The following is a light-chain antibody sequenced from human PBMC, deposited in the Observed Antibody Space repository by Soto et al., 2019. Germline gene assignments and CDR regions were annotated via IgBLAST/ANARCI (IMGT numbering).Light chain of an antibody. V-gene: IGKV3-20*01. J-gene: IGKJ5*01. CDR1: QSVTGSY. Sequence: IVLTQSPGTLSLSPGERAALSCRASQSVTGSYLAWFQQKPGQAPRLLIYATSSRATGIPDRFSGSGSGTDFTLTISRLDPEDFAVYYCHQYGISPPVTFGQGTRLEIK. CDR3: HQYGISPPVT. CDR2: ATS.